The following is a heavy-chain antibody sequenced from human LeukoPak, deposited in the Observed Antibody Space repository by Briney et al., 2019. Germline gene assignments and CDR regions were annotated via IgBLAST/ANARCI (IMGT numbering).Heavy chain of an antibody. D-gene: IGHD2-15*01. J-gene: IGHJ6*02. CDR3: AKDRRYCSGGSCLFYYYGMDV. Sequence: GRSLRLSCAASGFTFSSYGMHWVRQAPGKGLEWVAVVSYDGSNKYYADSVKGRLTISRDNSKNTLYLQMNSLRAEDTAVYYCAKDRRYCSGGSCLFYYYGMDVWGQGTTVTVSS. CDR2: VSYDGSNK. V-gene: IGHV3-30*18. CDR1: GFTFSSYG.